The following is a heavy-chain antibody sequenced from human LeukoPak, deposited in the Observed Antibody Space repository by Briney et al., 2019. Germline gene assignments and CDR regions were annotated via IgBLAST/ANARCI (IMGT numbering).Heavy chain of an antibody. CDR1: GFTFSSYS. CDR2: ISSSSSTI. Sequence: GGSLRLSCAASGFTFSSYSMNWVRQAPGKGLEWVSYISSSSSTIYYADSVKGRFTISRDNAKNSLYLQMNSLRAEDTAVYYCARASGIVVVPAAMASWGQGTLVTVSS. D-gene: IGHD2-2*01. V-gene: IGHV3-48*01. CDR3: ARASGIVVVPAAMAS. J-gene: IGHJ5*02.